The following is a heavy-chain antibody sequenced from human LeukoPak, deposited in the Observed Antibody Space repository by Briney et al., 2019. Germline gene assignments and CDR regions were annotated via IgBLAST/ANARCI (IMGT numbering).Heavy chain of an antibody. V-gene: IGHV3-20*04. D-gene: IGHD2-15*01. CDR2: INWNGGST. Sequence: TGGSLRLSCAASGFTFDDYGMSWVRQAPGKGLEGVSGINWNGGSTGYADSVKGRFTISRDNAKNSLYLQMNSLRAEDTALYYCARTRGATSDWFDPWGQGTLVTVSS. J-gene: IGHJ5*02. CDR3: ARTRGATSDWFDP. CDR1: GFTFDDYG.